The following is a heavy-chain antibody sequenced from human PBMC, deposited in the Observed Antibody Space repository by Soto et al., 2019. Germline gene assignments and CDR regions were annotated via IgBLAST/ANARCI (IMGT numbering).Heavy chain of an antibody. V-gene: IGHV3-23*01. CDR2: ISGSDGST. D-gene: IGHD3-10*01. CDR1: GFTFSNYA. J-gene: IGHJ4*02. CDR3: AKDSRVTMVRGVIIPPGY. Sequence: AGGSLRLSCVASGFTFSNYAMNWVRPAPGKGLEWVSAISGSDGSTYYADSVKGRFTISRDNSKNTLYLQMNSLRAEDTAVYYCAKDSRVTMVRGVIIPPGYWGQGTLVTVSS.